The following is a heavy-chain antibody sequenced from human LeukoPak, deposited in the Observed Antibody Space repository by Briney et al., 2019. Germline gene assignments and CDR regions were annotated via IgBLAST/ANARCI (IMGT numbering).Heavy chain of an antibody. D-gene: IGHD6-19*01. CDR3: ARDQNKWLAGDADAFDI. CDR1: GGTFITYA. J-gene: IGHJ3*02. Sequence: ASVKVSCKASGGTFITYAISWVRQAPGQGLEWMGRIIPILGITNYAQKFQGRVTITADKSTNTAYMELSNLRSEDTAVYYCARDQNKWLAGDADAFDIWGQGTMVTVSS. V-gene: IGHV1-69*04. CDR2: IIPILGIT.